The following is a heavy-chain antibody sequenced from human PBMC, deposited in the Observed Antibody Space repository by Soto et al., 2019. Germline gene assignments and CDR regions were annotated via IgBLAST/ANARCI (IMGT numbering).Heavy chain of an antibody. CDR2: TNAGNGNT. D-gene: IGHD3-10*01. J-gene: IGHJ4*02. CDR1: GGTFSSYA. CDR3: ARDWVLWFGEAFDY. V-gene: IGHV1-3*01. Sequence: ASVKVSCKASGGTFSSYAISWVRQAPGQGLEWMGWTNAGNGNTKYSQKFQGRVTITRDTSASTAYMELSSLRSEDTAVYYCARDWVLWFGEAFDYWGQGTLVTVSS.